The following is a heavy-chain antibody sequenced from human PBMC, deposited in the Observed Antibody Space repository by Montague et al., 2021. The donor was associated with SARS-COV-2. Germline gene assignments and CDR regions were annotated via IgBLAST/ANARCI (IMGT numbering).Heavy chain of an antibody. D-gene: IGHD3-22*01. J-gene: IGHJ4*02. V-gene: IGHV3-30*04. CDR2: ISYGGNNK. CDR3: ASDPDDYDSSGPFDY. Sequence: SLRLSCAASRFTFSSYAMRWVRQAPGKGLEWVAVISYGGNNKYYADSVKGRFTISRDNSKNTLYLQMNSLRADDSAVYYCASDPDDYDSSGPFDYWGQGTLVTVSS. CDR1: RFTFSSYA.